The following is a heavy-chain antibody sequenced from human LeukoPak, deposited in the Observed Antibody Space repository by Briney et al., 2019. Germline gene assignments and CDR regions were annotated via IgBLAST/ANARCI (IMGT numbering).Heavy chain of an antibody. V-gene: IGHV3-66*01. CDR2: IYSGGST. CDR3: ASGPVRVAMISAFDY. CDR1: GFTVSSNY. J-gene: IGHJ4*02. D-gene: IGHD5-18*01. Sequence: GGSLRLSCAASGFTVSSNYMSWVRQAPGKGLEWVPVIYSGGSTYYADSVKGRFTISRDNSKNTLYLQMNSLRAEDTAVYYCASGPVRVAMISAFDYWGQGTLVTVSS.